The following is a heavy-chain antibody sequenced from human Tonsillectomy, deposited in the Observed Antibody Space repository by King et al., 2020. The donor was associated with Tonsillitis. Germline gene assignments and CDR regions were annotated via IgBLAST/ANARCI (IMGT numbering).Heavy chain of an antibody. CDR3: AKDQYYYDSSGSGAFDI. Sequence: QLVQSGGGLVQPGRSLRLSCAASGFTFDDYAMHWVRQXPGKGLEXVXGXXXXXGXXGXXXSVKXRFTISRDNAKKSLYLQMNSLRAEDTAFYYCAKDQYYYDSSGSGAFDIWGQGTLVTVSS. D-gene: IGHD3-22*01. V-gene: IGHV3-9*01. CDR2: XXXXXGXX. CDR1: GFTFDDYA. J-gene: IGHJ3*02.